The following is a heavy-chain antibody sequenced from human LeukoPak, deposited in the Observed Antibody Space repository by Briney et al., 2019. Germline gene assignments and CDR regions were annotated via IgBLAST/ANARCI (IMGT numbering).Heavy chain of an antibody. CDR3: AREVYVRGIAAGGFDY. J-gene: IGHJ4*02. CDR2: ISYDGSNK. V-gene: IGHV3-30-3*01. Sequence: QTGGSLRLSCAASGFTFSSYAMHWVRQAPGKGLEWVAVISYDGSNKYYADAVKGRFTISRDNSKNTLYLQMSSLRAEDTAVYYCAREVYVRGIAAGGFDYWGQGSLVTVSS. D-gene: IGHD6-13*01. CDR1: GFTFSSYA.